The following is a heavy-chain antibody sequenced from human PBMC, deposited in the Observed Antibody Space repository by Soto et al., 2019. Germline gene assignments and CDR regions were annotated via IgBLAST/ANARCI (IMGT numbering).Heavy chain of an antibody. Sequence: GGSLRLSCAASGLPFNRNGMHWVRQAPGKGLEWVAVIWYGGSKEYYSDSVKGRFTISRDNSKNMLYLQMNSVRVEDTAVYFCARDRSAGNYFYYGMDVWGQGTTVTVSS. J-gene: IGHJ6*02. V-gene: IGHV3-33*01. CDR1: GLPFNRNG. CDR2: IWYGGSKE. D-gene: IGHD1-1*01. CDR3: ARDRSAGNYFYYGMDV.